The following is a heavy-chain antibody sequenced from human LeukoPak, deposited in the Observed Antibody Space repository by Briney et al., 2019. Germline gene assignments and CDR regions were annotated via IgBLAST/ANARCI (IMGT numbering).Heavy chain of an antibody. J-gene: IGHJ4*02. V-gene: IGHV1-24*01. D-gene: IGHD3-10*01. CDR3: AKDRLGMVRGVIEQ. Sequence: ASVKVSCKVSGYTLTELSMHWVRQAPGKGLEWMGGFDPEDGETIYAQKFQGRVTMTEDTSTDTAYMELSSLRSEDTALYYCAKDRLGMVRGVIEQWGQGTLVTVSS. CDR1: GYTLTELS. CDR2: FDPEDGET.